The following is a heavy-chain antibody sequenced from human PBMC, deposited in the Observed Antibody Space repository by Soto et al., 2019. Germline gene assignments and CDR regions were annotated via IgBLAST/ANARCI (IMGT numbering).Heavy chain of an antibody. J-gene: IGHJ4*02. CDR1: GGTFSSYT. Sequence: GASVKVSCKASGGTFSSYTISWVRQAPGQGLEWMGRIIPILGIANYAQKFQGRVTITADKSTNTAYMELWSLRSDDTAVYYCARDSPPAGYWGQGTLVTVSS. CDR3: ARDSPPAGY. CDR2: IIPILGIA. D-gene: IGHD6-19*01. V-gene: IGHV1-69*04.